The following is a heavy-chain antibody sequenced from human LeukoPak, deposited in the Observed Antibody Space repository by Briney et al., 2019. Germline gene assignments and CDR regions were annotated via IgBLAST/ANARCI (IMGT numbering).Heavy chain of an antibody. Sequence: GGSLRLSCAASGFTFSIYEMNWVRQAPGQGLEWVAYISSTGNTVHYAGSVKGRFTISRDNAKNSLYLQMNRLRAEDTAVYYCTKETPQMYVWGKGTTVIVSS. D-gene: IGHD2-15*01. V-gene: IGHV3-48*03. CDR3: TKETPQMYV. CDR1: GFTFSIYE. CDR2: ISSTGNTV. J-gene: IGHJ6*04.